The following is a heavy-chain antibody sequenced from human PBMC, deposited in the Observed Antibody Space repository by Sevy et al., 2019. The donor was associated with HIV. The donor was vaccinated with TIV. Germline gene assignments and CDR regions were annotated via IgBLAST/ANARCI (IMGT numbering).Heavy chain of an antibody. V-gene: IGHV3-7*03. D-gene: IGHD6-13*01. J-gene: IGHJ4*02. Sequence: GGSLRLSCAASGFSLNNYWMSWVRQAPGKGLEWVANIKQDGSVKYYVDSGKGRFTISKDNAMNLLYLQMNSLRAEDTALYYCVRAVATDGSFWGQGTLVTVSS. CDR2: IKQDGSVK. CDR3: VRAVATDGSF. CDR1: GFSLNNYW.